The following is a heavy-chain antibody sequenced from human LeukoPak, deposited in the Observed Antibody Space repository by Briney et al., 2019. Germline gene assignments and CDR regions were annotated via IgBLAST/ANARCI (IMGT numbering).Heavy chain of an antibody. J-gene: IGHJ4*02. CDR3: ARVGPDY. CDR1: GFTFSSYS. CDR2: ISSSSSYI. V-gene: IGHV3-21*04. Sequence: GRSLRLSCAASGFTFSSYSMKWVRQAPGKGLEWVSSISSSSSYIYYADSVKGRFTISRDNAKDSLYLQMNSVRGEDTAVYYCARVGPDYWGQGTLVTVSS.